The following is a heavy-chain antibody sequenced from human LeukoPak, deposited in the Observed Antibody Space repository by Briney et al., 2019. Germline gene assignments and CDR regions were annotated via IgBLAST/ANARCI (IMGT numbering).Heavy chain of an antibody. CDR1: GFTFSSYA. J-gene: IGHJ3*02. CDR3: AKGRPGYCSSTNCPGDAFDI. V-gene: IGHV3-23*01. D-gene: IGHD2-2*01. CDR2: ISGSGGST. Sequence: PGGSLRLSCAASGFTFSSYAMSWVRQAPGKGLEWVSAISGSGGSTYYADSVKGRFTISRDNSKNTLYLQMNSLRAEDTAVYYCAKGRPGYCSSTNCPGDAFDIWGQGTMVTVSS.